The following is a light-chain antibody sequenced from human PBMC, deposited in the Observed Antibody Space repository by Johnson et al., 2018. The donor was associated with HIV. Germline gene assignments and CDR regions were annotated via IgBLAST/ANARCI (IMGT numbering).Light chain of an antibody. CDR2: DNN. CDR3: GAWDSTLSGGLYV. J-gene: IGLJ1*01. CDR1: SSTIGNNY. Sequence: SVFTQPPSVSAAPGQKVTISCSGSSSTIGNNYVSWYQQLPGTAPTLLIYDNNKRPSGIPDRFSASTSGTSATLAITGLQTGDEAEYSCGAWDSTLSGGLYVFGTGTKVTVL. V-gene: IGLV1-51*01.